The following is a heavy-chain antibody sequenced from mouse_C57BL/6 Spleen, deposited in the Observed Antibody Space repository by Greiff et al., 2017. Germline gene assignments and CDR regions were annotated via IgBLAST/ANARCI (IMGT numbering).Heavy chain of an antibody. V-gene: IGHV1-72*01. D-gene: IGHD2-3*01. J-gene: IGHJ1*03. CDR3: ARRGYSQVRYFDV. CDR1: GYTFTSYW. Sequence: VQLQQPGAELVKPGASVKLSCKASGYTFTSYWMHWVKQRPGRGLEWIGRIDPNSGGTKYNEKFKSKATLTVDKPSSTAYMKLSSLTSEDSAVYYCARRGYSQVRYFDVWGTGTTVTVSS. CDR2: IDPNSGGT.